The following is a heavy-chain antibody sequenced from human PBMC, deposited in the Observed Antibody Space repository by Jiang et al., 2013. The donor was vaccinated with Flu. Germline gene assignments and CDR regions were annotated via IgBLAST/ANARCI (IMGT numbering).Heavy chain of an antibody. CDR3: ARLWTGYSSGWYYFDY. J-gene: IGHJ4*02. V-gene: IGHV4-59*08. CDR1: SISSYY. CDR2: IYYSGST. Sequence: SISSYYWSWIRQPPRKGLEWIGYIYYSGSTNYNPSLKSRVTISVDTSKNQFSLKLSSVTAADTAVYYCARLWTGYSSGWYYFDYWGQGTLVTVSS. D-gene: IGHD6-19*01.